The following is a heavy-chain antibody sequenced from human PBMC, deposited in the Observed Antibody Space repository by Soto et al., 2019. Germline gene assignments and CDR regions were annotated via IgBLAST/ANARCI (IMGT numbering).Heavy chain of an antibody. J-gene: IGHJ4*02. V-gene: IGHV3-30*18. CDR1: GFTFSSYG. CDR2: ISYDGSNK. D-gene: IGHD6-19*01. Sequence: PGGSLRLSCAASGFTFSSYGMHWVRQAPGKGLEWVAVISYDGSNKYYADSVKGRFTISRDNSKNTLYLQMNSLRAEDTAVYYCAKLGGWFGRAVADKEPKDYFDYWGQGTLVTVSS. CDR3: AKLGGWFGRAVADKEPKDYFDY.